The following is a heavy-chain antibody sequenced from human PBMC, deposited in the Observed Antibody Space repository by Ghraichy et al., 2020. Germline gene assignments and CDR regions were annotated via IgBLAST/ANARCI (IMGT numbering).Heavy chain of an antibody. CDR3: ARVEAGVLLWFGERGSGWFDP. J-gene: IGHJ5*02. V-gene: IGHV4-34*01. CDR1: GGSFSGYY. CDR2: INHSGST. Sequence: SETLSLTCAVYGGSFSGYYWSWIRQPPGKGLEWIGEINHSGSTNYNPSLKSRVTISVDTSKNQFSLKLSSVTAADTAVYYCARVEAGVLLWFGERGSGWFDPWGQGTLVTVSS. D-gene: IGHD3-10*01.